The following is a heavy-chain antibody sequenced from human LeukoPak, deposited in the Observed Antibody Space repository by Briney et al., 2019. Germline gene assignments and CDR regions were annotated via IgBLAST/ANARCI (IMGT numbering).Heavy chain of an antibody. D-gene: IGHD2-15*01. Sequence: SETLSLTCTVSGGSISSGGYYWSWIRQPPGKGLEWIGYIYYSGSTYYNPSLKSRVTISVDTSKNQFSLKLSSVTAADTAVYYCARDLPAYCSGGSCSGANWFDPWGQGTLVTVSS. J-gene: IGHJ5*02. V-gene: IGHV4-30-4*01. CDR2: IYYSGST. CDR1: GGSISSGGYY. CDR3: ARDLPAYCSGGSCSGANWFDP.